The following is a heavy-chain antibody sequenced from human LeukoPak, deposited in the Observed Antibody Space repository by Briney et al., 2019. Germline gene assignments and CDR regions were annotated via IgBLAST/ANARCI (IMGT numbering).Heavy chain of an antibody. CDR3: ARGLTGDYDDY. CDR1: GSTFSSYE. V-gene: IGHV3-48*03. J-gene: IGHJ4*02. Sequence: PGGSLRLSCGALGSTFSSYEMNGVGRAPGKGWDGFSYISSSGSTIYYADSVKGRFTISRDNAKNSLYLQMNSLRAEDTAVYYCARGLTGDYDDYWGQGTLVTVSS. D-gene: IGHD1-14*01. CDR2: ISSSGSTI.